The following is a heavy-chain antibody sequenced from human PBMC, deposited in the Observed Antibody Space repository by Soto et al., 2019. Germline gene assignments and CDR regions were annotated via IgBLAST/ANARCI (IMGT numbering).Heavy chain of an antibody. J-gene: IGHJ5*02. D-gene: IGHD3-3*01. CDR1: GFTFSSYG. CDR3: AKDRPLGVVTHNWFDP. Sequence: PGGSLRLSCAASGFTFSSYGMHWVRQAPGKGLEWVAVISYDGSNKYYADSVKGRFTISRDNSKNTLYLQMNSLRAEDTAVYYCAKDRPLGVVTHNWFDPWGQGTLVTVSS. CDR2: ISYDGSNK. V-gene: IGHV3-30*18.